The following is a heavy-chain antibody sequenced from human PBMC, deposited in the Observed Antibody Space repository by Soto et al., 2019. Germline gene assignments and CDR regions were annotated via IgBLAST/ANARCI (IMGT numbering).Heavy chain of an antibody. J-gene: IGHJ3*02. CDR2: ISSSSSTI. V-gene: IGHV3-48*02. CDR1: GFTFSSYS. D-gene: IGHD3-22*01. Sequence: EVQLVESGGGLVQPGGSLRLSCAASGFTFSSYSMNWVRQAPGKGLEWVSYISSSSSTIYYADSVKGRFTISRDNAKNSLYLQMNSLRDEDTAVYYCAREGGPYYYDSSGYYSDAFDIWGQGTMVTVSS. CDR3: AREGGPYYYDSSGYYSDAFDI.